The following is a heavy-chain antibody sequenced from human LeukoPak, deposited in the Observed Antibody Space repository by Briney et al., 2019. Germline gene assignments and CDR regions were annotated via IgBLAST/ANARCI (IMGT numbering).Heavy chain of an antibody. V-gene: IGHV4-39*01. Sequence: KPSETLSLTCTVSGGSISSYYWGWIRQPPGKGLEWIGSIYYSGSTYYNPSLKSRVTISVDTSKNQFSLKLSSVTAADTAVYYCARHARKGPPDYWGQGTLVTVSS. CDR2: IYYSGST. J-gene: IGHJ4*02. CDR1: GGSISSYY. CDR3: ARHARKGPPDY.